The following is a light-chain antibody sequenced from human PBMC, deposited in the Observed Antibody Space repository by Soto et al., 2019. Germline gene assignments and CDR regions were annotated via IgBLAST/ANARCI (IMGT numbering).Light chain of an antibody. Sequence: QSALTQPPSASVSPGQAVTISCSGTSSDVGSYDSVSWYQQHPDKAPKLMIYEVGKLPSGVPDRFSGSKSGNTASLTVSGLQAEDEADYYCSSYAGSNNLVFGGGTKVTVL. CDR1: SSDVGSYDS. V-gene: IGLV2-8*01. CDR2: EVG. J-gene: IGLJ2*01. CDR3: SSYAGSNNLV.